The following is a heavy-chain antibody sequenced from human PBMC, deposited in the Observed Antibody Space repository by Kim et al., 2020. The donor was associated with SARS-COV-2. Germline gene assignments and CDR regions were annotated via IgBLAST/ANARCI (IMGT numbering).Heavy chain of an antibody. CDR1: GFTFSSYS. J-gene: IGHJ4*02. D-gene: IGHD6-19*01. Sequence: GGSLRLSCAASGFTFSSYSMNWVRQAPGKGLEWVSSISSSSSYIYYADSVKGRFTLSRDNAENSLYLQMNSLRAEDTAVYYCSKSMVASVAGTFDYWGQGTLVTVSS. CDR3: SKSMVASVAGTFDY. CDR2: ISSSSSYI. V-gene: IGHV3-21*01.